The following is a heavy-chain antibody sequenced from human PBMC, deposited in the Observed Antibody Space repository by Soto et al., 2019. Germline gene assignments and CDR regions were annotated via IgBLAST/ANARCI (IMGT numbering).Heavy chain of an antibody. J-gene: IGHJ6*02. Sequence: ASVKVSCKASGYTFTSYYMHWVRQAPGQGLEWMGIINPSGGSTSYAQNFQGRVTMTSDTSTSIVYMEMSSLKSEDTAVYYCARDHNFGFILYAMDVWGQGTTVTVSS. CDR2: INPSGGST. CDR1: GYTFTSYY. V-gene: IGHV1-46*01. CDR3: ARDHNFGFILYAMDV. D-gene: IGHD2-15*01.